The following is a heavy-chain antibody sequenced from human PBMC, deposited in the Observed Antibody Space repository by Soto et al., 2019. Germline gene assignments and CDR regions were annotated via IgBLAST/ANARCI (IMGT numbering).Heavy chain of an antibody. CDR1: GYTFTSYG. CDR2: ISAYNGNT. V-gene: IGHV1-18*01. CDR3: SRQDSSGWPADY. J-gene: IGHJ4*02. Sequence: ASVKVSCKAPGYTFTSYGISWVRQAPGQGLEWMGWISAYNGNTNYAQKLQGRVTMTTDTSTSTAYMELRSLRSDDTAVYYCSRQDSSGWPADYWGQGTLVTVSS. D-gene: IGHD6-19*01.